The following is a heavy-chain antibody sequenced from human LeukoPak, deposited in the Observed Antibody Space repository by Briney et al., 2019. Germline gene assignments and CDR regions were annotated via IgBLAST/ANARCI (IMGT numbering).Heavy chain of an antibody. CDR3: ARGTKLWSVAVDY. J-gene: IGHJ4*02. D-gene: IGHD2-21*01. CDR1: GYTFTSYD. CDR2: MNPNSGNT. Sequence: ASVKVSCKXSGYTFTSYDINWVRQATRQGLEWMGWMNPNSGNTGYAQKFQGRVTMTRNTSISTAYMELSSLRSEDTAVYYCARGTKLWSVAVDYWGQGTLVTVSS. V-gene: IGHV1-8*01.